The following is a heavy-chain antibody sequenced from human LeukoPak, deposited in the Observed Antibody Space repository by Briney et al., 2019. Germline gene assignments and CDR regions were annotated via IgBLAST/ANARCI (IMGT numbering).Heavy chain of an antibody. V-gene: IGHV4-39*01. CDR2: IYYTGSS. D-gene: IGHD5-18*01. Sequence: PSETLSLTCTVSGGSIGSSNYYWVRIPQPPGQGLEWIGSIYYTGSSYYNPSLKSRVTISVDTSKYQFSLKLSSVTAADTAVYFCAGQGQHSDGYPFVDYCGQGTLLTVSS. CDR3: AGQGQHSDGYPFVDY. CDR1: GGSIGSSNYY. J-gene: IGHJ4*02.